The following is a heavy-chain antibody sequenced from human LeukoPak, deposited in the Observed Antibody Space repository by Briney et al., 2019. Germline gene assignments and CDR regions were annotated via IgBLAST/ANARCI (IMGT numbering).Heavy chain of an antibody. CDR2: ISSSGNTI. J-gene: IGHJ5*02. V-gene: IGHV3-48*03. Sequence: GGSLRLSCGASGFTFSSYDMNCVRQAPGKGLEWVSYISSSGNTIYYADSVKGRFTISRDNPKNSLYLQMNSLRAEDTAVYYCARDIGAAGIRLDPWGQGTLVTVSS. CDR3: ARDIGAAGIRLDP. D-gene: IGHD6-13*01. CDR1: GFTFSSYD.